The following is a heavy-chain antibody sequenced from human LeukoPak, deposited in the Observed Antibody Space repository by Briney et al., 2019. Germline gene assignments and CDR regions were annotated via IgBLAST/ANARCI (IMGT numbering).Heavy chain of an antibody. V-gene: IGHV3-53*01. J-gene: IGHJ4*02. CDR2: IYSGGST. CDR3: ARIPRGSYYIDY. Sequence: GGSLRLSCAASGFTFSSYSMNWVRQAPGKGLEWVSVIYSGGSTYYADSVKGRFTISRDNSKNTLYLQMNSLRAEDTAVYYCARIPRGSYYIDYWGQGTLVTVSS. CDR1: GFTFSSYS. D-gene: IGHD1-26*01.